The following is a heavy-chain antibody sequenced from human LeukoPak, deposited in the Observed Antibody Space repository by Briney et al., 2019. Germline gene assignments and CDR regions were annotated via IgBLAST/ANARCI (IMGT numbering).Heavy chain of an antibody. D-gene: IGHD1-7*01. J-gene: IGHJ6*03. Sequence: PGGSLRLSCAASGFTVSSNYMSWVRQAPGKGLEWVSVIYSGGSTYYADSVKGRFTISRDNSKNTLYLQMNSLRAEDTAVYYCARDQTGTTAPGYYYYYYMDVWGKGTTVTVSS. CDR3: ARDQTGTTAPGYYYYYYMDV. V-gene: IGHV3-53*01. CDR2: IYSGGST. CDR1: GFTVSSNY.